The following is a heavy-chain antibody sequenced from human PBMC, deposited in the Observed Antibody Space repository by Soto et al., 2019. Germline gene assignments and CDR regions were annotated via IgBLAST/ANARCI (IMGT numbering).Heavy chain of an antibody. Sequence: SETLSLTCSVSGVSMRNSYWTWIRQSAGKGLEWIGRISTSGNTNYNPSLNSRLAMSVDTSKNQVPLKLTSVTAADTAVYYCARGGGVPALGDPWGQGTLVTVSS. V-gene: IGHV4-4*07. CDR1: GVSMRNSY. CDR2: ISTSGNT. D-gene: IGHD3-16*01. CDR3: ARGGGVPALGDP. J-gene: IGHJ5*02.